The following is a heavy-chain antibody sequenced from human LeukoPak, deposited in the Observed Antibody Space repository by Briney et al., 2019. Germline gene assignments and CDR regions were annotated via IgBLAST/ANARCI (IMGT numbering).Heavy chain of an antibody. Sequence: TGGSLGLSCAASGFTFRNYVIHWVRQAPGKGLEWVAVTSSDLNVKLYADSVKGRFTISRDNSRSTLHLQMNSLRPEDTAIYYCAREGYYGSGSPPSLYFDYWGQGTLVTVSS. D-gene: IGHD3-10*01. CDR1: GFTFRNYV. V-gene: IGHV3-30-3*01. CDR2: TSSDLNVK. J-gene: IGHJ4*02. CDR3: AREGYYGSGSPPSLYFDY.